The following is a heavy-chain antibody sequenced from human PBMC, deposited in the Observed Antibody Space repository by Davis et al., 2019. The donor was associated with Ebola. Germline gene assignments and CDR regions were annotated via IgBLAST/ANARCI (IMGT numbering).Heavy chain of an antibody. V-gene: IGHV3-33*08. J-gene: IGHJ2*01. CDR1: EFTSSDY. CDR2: IWADERSK. D-gene: IGHD3-22*01. CDR3: ARDADTSASYWYYDL. Sequence: PGGSLRLSCSDSEFTSSDYVHWVRQAPGKGLEWVALIWADERSKDYVDSVKGRFTISKDNSKNTLYLQMNNLGVEDTAVYYCARDADTSASYWYYDLWGRGTLVTVSS.